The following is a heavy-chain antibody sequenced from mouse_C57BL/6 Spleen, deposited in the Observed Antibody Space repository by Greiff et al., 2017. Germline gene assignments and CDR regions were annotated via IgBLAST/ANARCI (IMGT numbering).Heavy chain of an antibody. CDR2: IDPSDSYT. V-gene: IGHV1-69*01. CDR3: ARTYDYYYAMDY. CDR1: GYTFTSYW. Sequence: VQLQQPGAELVMPGASVKLSCKASGYTFTSYWMHWVKQRPGQGLEWIGEIDPSDSYTNYNQKFKGKSTLTVDKSSSTAYMQLSSLTSEDSAVYYCARTYDYYYAMDYWGQGTSVTVSS. D-gene: IGHD2-3*01. J-gene: IGHJ4*01.